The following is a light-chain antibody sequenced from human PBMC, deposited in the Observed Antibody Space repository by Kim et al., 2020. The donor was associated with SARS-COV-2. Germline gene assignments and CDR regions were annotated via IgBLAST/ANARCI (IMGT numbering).Light chain of an antibody. CDR1: QNVNNY. V-gene: IGKV3-11*01. CDR3: QHRKTWPVT. J-gene: IGKJ4*01. Sequence: EVVLTQSPATLSLSPGERATLSCRASQNVNNYLAWYQQKPGQAPRLLLYDVSNRATGIPARFSGSGSGTDFTLTISSLEPEDFAVYYCQHRKTWPVTFGGGTKVEIK. CDR2: DVS.